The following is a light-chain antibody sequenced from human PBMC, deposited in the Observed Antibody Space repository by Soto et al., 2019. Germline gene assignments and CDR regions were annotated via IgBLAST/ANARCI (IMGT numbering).Light chain of an antibody. CDR2: NND. CDR1: NSNIGGNP. Sequence: SVLTQPSSASGPPGQTVTISCSGSNSNIGGNPVSWYQVLPGAAPKLLIYNNDQRPSGVPDRLSGSKSGTSASLAISGLQSDDEADYFCASWDDSLNGRLFGGGTKLTVL. V-gene: IGLV1-44*01. J-gene: IGLJ3*02. CDR3: ASWDDSLNGRL.